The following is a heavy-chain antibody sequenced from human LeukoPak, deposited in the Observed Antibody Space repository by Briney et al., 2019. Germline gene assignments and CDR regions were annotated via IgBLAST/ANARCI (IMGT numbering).Heavy chain of an antibody. V-gene: IGHV3-11*04. CDR2: ISSSGSTI. CDR3: ARDASGDGYNYVWSFWFDP. Sequence: PGGSLRLSCAASGFTFSDYYMSWIRQAPGKGLEWVSYISSSGSTIYYADSVKGRFTISRDNAKNSLYLQMNSLRAEDTAVYYCARDASGDGYNYVWSFWFDPWGQGTLVTVSS. J-gene: IGHJ5*02. CDR1: GFTFSDYY. D-gene: IGHD5-24*01.